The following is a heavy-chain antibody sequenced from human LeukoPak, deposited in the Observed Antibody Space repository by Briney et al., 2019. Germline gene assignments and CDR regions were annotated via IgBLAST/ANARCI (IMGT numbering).Heavy chain of an antibody. CDR2: INLDGSGT. V-gene: IGHV3-74*01. CDR1: GFTFSSYW. Sequence: GGSLRLSCVASGFTFSSYWVHWVRQVPGKGLVWVSGINLDGSGTWYADSVKGRFTISRDNAKNTLYLQMNSLTAEDAAVYFCARGLSVGVAFGDFWGQGTLVTVSS. CDR3: ARGLSVGVAFGDF. D-gene: IGHD3-3*01. J-gene: IGHJ4*02.